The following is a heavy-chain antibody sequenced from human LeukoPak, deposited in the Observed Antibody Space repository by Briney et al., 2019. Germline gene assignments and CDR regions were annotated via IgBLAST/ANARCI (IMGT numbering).Heavy chain of an antibody. CDR1: GFTFSSYA. Sequence: GGSLRHSCAASGFTFSSYAMHWVRQAPGKGLEWVAVISYDGSNKYYADSVKGRFTISRDNSKNTLYLQMNSLRAEDTAVYYCARDLKVVAYGMDVWGQGTTVTVSS. V-gene: IGHV3-30-3*01. CDR2: ISYDGSNK. CDR3: ARDLKVVAYGMDV. D-gene: IGHD2-15*01. J-gene: IGHJ6*02.